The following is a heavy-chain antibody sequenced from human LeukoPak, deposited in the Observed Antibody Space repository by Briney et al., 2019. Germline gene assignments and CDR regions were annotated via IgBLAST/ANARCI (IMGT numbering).Heavy chain of an antibody. Sequence: NPSETLSLTCAVYGGSFSGYYWSWIRQPPGKGLEWIGEINHSGSTNYNPSLKSRVTISVDTSKNQFSLKLSPVTAADTAVYYCARTGEDTAMVFDYWGQGTLVTVSS. J-gene: IGHJ4*02. CDR2: INHSGST. V-gene: IGHV4-34*01. CDR1: GGSFSGYY. D-gene: IGHD5-18*01. CDR3: ARTGEDTAMVFDY.